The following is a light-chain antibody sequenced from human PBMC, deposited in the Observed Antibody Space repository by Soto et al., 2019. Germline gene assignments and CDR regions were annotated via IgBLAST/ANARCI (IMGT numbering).Light chain of an antibody. Sequence: DIQMTQSPSSVSASVGDRVVITCRASQDISNYLAWYQQKPGDAPELLIYAASRLKRGVPSRFSDSGSGTDFTLIIDSLQPEDFATYYCQQADIFPLTFGGGTKVEI. J-gene: IGKJ4*01. CDR3: QQADIFPLT. CDR2: AAS. V-gene: IGKV1-12*01. CDR1: QDISNY.